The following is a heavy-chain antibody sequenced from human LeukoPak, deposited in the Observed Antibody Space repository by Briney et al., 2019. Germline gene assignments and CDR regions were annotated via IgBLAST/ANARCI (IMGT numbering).Heavy chain of an antibody. CDR3: ARPRDSGWSKAWDY. Sequence: PGGSLRLSCEGSGFTFRTYWKTRVRRAPGKGLEWVANIKQDGSEKYYVDSVKGRFTISRDNAQNSLYLQMNSLRAEDTAVYYCARPRDSGWSKAWDYWGQGTLVTVSS. V-gene: IGHV3-7*03. J-gene: IGHJ4*02. CDR1: GFTFRTYW. D-gene: IGHD6-13*01. CDR2: IKQDGSEK.